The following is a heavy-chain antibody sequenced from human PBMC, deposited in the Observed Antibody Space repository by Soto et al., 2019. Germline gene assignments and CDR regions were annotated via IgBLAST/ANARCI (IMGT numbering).Heavy chain of an antibody. CDR1: GFTFSSYG. CDR2: IWDDGSNK. J-gene: IGHJ4*02. D-gene: IGHD3-10*01. V-gene: IGHV3-33*01. CDR3: ARGEWFGELWRDGFDY. Sequence: QVQLVESGGGVVQPGRSLRLACAASGFTFSSYGMHWVRQAPGKGLEGVAVIWDDGSNKYYADSVKGRFTISRDNSKNTLYLQMNSLRAEDTAVYYCARGEWFGELWRDGFDYWGQGTLVTVSS.